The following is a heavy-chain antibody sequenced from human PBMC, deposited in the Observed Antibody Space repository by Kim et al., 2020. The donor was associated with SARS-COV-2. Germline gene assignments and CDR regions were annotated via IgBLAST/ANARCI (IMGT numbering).Heavy chain of an antibody. Sequence: GGSLRLSCAASGFSFISYAMSWVRQAPGKGLEWVSGISGSGVSTYYVDSVKGRFTISRGNSKNTLYLQMNSLRAQDTALYYCAKHRGSGWYAGFDIWGQGTRVTVFS. CDR3: AKHRGSGWYAGFDI. CDR1: GFSFISYA. V-gene: IGHV3-23*01. CDR2: ISGSGVST. D-gene: IGHD6-19*01. J-gene: IGHJ3*02.